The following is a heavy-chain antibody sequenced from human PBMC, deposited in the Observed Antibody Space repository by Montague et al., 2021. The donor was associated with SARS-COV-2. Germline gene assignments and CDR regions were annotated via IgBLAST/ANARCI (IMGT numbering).Heavy chain of an antibody. Sequence: SETLSLTCTVSGGSVSSGSFYWSWIRQPPGKGLELIGYIYYTGSSNHNPSLKSRVTISVDTSKNQFSLKLSSVTAADTAVYYCASLRGSAEILTAFQGVSYFYGMDVGGQGTTVTVSS. D-gene: IGHD3-9*01. CDR3: ASLRGSAEILTAFQGVSYFYGMDV. CDR1: GGSVSSGSFY. CDR2: IYYTGSS. J-gene: IGHJ6*02. V-gene: IGHV4-61*01.